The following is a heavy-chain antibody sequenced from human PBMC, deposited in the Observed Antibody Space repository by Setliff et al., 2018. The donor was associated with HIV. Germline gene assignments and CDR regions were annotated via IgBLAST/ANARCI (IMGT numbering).Heavy chain of an antibody. Sequence: SETLSLTCTVSGGSISSSSYYWGWIRQPPGKGLEGIGSIYYSGSTYYNPSLKSRVTISVDTSKNQFSLKLSSVTAADTAVYYCARHRGSSSTSLYNWFDPWGQGTLVTVSS. D-gene: IGHD2-2*01. CDR1: GGSISSSSYY. J-gene: IGHJ5*02. V-gene: IGHV4-39*01. CDR3: ARHRGSSSTSLYNWFDP. CDR2: IYYSGST.